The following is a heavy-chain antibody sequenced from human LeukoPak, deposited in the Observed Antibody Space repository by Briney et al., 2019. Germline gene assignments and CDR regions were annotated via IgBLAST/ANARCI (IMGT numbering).Heavy chain of an antibody. CDR2: ISGSGGST. CDR3: AKVRTVPAAIWKSAEQWDLDGSQHPSPSLDY. CDR1: GFSFSNYA. V-gene: IGHV3-23*01. Sequence: PGRSLKLSCAASGFSFSNYAMSWVRQAPGKGLEWVSAISGSGGSTYYADSVKGRFTISRDNSKNTLYLQMNSLRAEDTAVYYCAKVRTVPAAIWKSAEQWDLDGSQHPSPSLDYWGQGTLVTVSS. D-gene: IGHD2-2*02. J-gene: IGHJ4*02.